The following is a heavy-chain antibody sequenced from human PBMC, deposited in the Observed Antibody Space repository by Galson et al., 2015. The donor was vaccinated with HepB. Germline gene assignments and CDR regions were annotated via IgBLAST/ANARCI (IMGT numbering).Heavy chain of an antibody. CDR1: GYSFTSYW. CDR3: ASVAWYYGSGRNAFDI. V-gene: IGHV5-10-1*01. D-gene: IGHD3-10*01. J-gene: IGHJ3*02. CDR2: IDPSNSYT. Sequence: QSGAEVKKPGESLRISCKGSGYSFTSYWISWVRQMPGKGLEWMGRIDPSNSYTNYSPSFQGHVTISADKSIITAYLQWSSLKASDTAMYYCASVAWYYGSGRNAFDIWCQGTMVTVSS.